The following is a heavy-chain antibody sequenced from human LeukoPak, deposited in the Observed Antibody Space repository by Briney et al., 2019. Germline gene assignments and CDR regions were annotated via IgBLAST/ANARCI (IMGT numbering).Heavy chain of an antibody. J-gene: IGHJ3*02. CDR3: ARHIWSPHDAFDI. CDR2: MNPNSGNT. D-gene: IGHD2-21*01. Sequence: ASVKVSCKASGYTFTSYDINWVRQATGQGLEWMGWMNPNSGNTGYAQKFQGRVTMTRNTSISTAYMELSSLKASDTATYYCARHIWSPHDAFDIWGQGTMVTVSS. CDR1: GYTFTSYD. V-gene: IGHV1-8*01.